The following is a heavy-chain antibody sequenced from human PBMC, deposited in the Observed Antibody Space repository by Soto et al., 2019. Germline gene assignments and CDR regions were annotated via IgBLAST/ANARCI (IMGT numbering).Heavy chain of an antibody. CDR1: GYTFTSYG. V-gene: IGHV1-18*01. CDR3: ASVLAAGNCDY. D-gene: IGHD6-19*01. Sequence: QVQLVQSGAEVKKPGASVKVSCKASGYTFTSYGISWVRQAPGQGLEWMGWISAYNGKTNYAQKLKGRVNMTTNTSTSTAYMELRSLRSDDTAVYYCASVLAAGNCDYWGQGTLVTVSS. CDR2: ISAYNGKT. J-gene: IGHJ4*02.